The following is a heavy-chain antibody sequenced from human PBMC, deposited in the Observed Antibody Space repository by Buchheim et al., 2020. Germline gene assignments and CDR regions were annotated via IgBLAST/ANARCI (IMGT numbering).Heavy chain of an antibody. V-gene: IGHV4-59*08. CDR3: ARLCGGVGATLEWFDP. J-gene: IGHJ5*02. D-gene: IGHD1-26*01. CDR2: IYYSGST. CDR1: GGSISSYY. Sequence: QVQLQESGPGLVKPSETLSLTCTVSGGSISSYYWSWIRQPPGKGLEWIGYIYYSGSTHYNPSLKSRVTISVDTSKNQFSLKLSSVTAADTAVYYCARLCGGVGATLEWFDPWGQGTL.